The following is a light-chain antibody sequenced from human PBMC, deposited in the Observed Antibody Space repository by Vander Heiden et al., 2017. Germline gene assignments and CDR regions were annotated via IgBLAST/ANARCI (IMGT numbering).Light chain of an antibody. Sequence: DIRVTQSPSTLSAFIGDTITLSCRASQDIDDSLAWYQQRQGRPPKLLVSRASSLEAGVASRCSGDGFGTEFTLTITALQVDDFATYFCQQYSYVPYTFGQGTKLE. CDR2: RAS. J-gene: IGKJ2*01. CDR1: QDIDDS. CDR3: QQYSYVPYT. V-gene: IGKV1-5*03.